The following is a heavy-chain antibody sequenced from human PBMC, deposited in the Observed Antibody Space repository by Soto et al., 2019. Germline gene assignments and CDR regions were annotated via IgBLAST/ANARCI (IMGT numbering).Heavy chain of an antibody. CDR2: IYYSGST. Sequence: SETLSLTCTASGGSISSYYWSWIRQPPGKGLEWIGYIYYSGSTNYNPSLKSRVTISVDTSKNQFSLKLSSVTAADTAVYYCARQGGYSGYDPFYYSSYMDAWGKGNTVTVS. CDR1: GGSISSYY. D-gene: IGHD5-12*01. V-gene: IGHV4-59*01. CDR3: ARQGGYSGYDPFYYSSYMDA. J-gene: IGHJ6*03.